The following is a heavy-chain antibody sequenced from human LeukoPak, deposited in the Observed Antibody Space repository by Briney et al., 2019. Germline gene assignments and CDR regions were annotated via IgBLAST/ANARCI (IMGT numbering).Heavy chain of an antibody. J-gene: IGHJ4*02. CDR2: ISGSGGST. D-gene: IGHD2-15*01. V-gene: IGHV3-23*01. CDR1: GFTFSTYA. CDR3: AKSTGGVVVVAADY. Sequence: GGSLRLPCAASGFTFSTYAMTWVRQAPGKGLEWVSVISGSGGSTYYADSVKGRFTLSRDNSQNTLYLQMNSLRAEDTAVYYCAKSTGGVVVVAADYWGQGTLVAVSS.